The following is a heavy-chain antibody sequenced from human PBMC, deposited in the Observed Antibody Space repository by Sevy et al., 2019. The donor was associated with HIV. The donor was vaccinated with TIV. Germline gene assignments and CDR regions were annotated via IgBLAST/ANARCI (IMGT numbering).Heavy chain of an antibody. Sequence: GGSLRLSCAASGFSFSANWMNWVRQAPAKGLEWVANIKGDGSDKHYVDSVEGRFTISRDNAKNVLYLQMNSLRVEDTAVYYCAHETFGRFESWGQGTLVTVSS. J-gene: IGHJ4*02. D-gene: IGHD3-16*01. CDR1: GFSFSANW. CDR2: IKGDGSDK. V-gene: IGHV3-7*01. CDR3: AHETFGRFES.